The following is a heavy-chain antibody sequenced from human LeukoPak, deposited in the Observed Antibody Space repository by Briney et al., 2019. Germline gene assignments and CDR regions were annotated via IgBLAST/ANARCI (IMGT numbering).Heavy chain of an antibody. D-gene: IGHD3-9*01. Sequence: SETLSLTCSVSGGSMSSYYWSWIRQPPGKGLERIGYIYYSGSTNYNPSLKSRVTISVDTSKNQFSLNLSSVTAADTAVYYCARGLTIYDILTAYYTFPYFDYWGQGTLVTVSS. CDR1: GGSMSSYY. CDR3: ARGLTIYDILTAYYTFPYFDY. CDR2: IYYSGST. V-gene: IGHV4-59*01. J-gene: IGHJ4*02.